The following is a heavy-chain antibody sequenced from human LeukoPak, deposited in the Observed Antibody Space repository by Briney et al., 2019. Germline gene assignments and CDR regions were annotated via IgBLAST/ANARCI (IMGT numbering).Heavy chain of an antibody. Sequence: GGSLRLSCAASGFTFSDYYMSWIRQAPGKGLEWVSYISGSGSTIYYADSVRGRYTISRDNAKNSLYLQMNSLRAEDTAVYYCAKDVAPYSSSWYYFDYWGQGTLVTVSS. CDR3: AKDVAPYSSSWYYFDY. CDR1: GFTFSDYY. CDR2: ISGSGSTI. D-gene: IGHD6-13*01. J-gene: IGHJ4*02. V-gene: IGHV3-11*01.